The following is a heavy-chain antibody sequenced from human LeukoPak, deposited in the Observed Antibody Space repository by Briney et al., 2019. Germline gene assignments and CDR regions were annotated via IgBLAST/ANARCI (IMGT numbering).Heavy chain of an antibody. CDR3: ASSQGKYYYDSSGYPFDY. V-gene: IGHV1-46*01. D-gene: IGHD3-22*01. CDR2: IHPSGTST. Sequence: ASVKVSCKASGYTFTSYYIHWVRQAPGQGLEWMGIIHPSGTSTGYAQKFQGRVTVTRDTSTSTVYMELSSLRSEDTAVYYCASSQGKYYYDSSGYPFDYWGQGTLATVSS. J-gene: IGHJ4*02. CDR1: GYTFTSYY.